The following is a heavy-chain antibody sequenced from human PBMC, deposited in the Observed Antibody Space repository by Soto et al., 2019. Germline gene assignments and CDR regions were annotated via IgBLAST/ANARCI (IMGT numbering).Heavy chain of an antibody. CDR2: IRGFSPYT. CDR3: AKHLEYTPSDGMDV. V-gene: IGHV3-21*01. Sequence: LRLSCVASGFTFRSYTMNWVRQAPGKGLEWVSAIRGFSPYTFYADSVKGRFTISRDNAKNTLYLQMNSLQVEDTAIYYCAKHLEYTPSDGMDVWGQGTTVTVSS. J-gene: IGHJ6*02. D-gene: IGHD2-2*02. CDR1: GFTFRSYT.